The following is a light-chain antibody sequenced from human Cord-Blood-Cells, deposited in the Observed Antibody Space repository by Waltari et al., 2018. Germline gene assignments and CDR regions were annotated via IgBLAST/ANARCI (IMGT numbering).Light chain of an antibody. Sequence: QSALTQPASVSGSPGQSITISCTGTSSDVGSYNLVSSYQQHPGKAPKLIIYEGSKRPSGVPNRCSGSKSGNTASLTISGLQAEDEADYYCCSYAGSSTWVFGGGTKLTVL. CDR3: CSYAGSSTWV. V-gene: IGLV2-23*01. CDR1: SSDVGSYNL. CDR2: EGS. J-gene: IGLJ3*02.